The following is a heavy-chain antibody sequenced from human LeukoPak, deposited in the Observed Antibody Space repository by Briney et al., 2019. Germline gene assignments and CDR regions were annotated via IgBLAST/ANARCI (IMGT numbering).Heavy chain of an antibody. CDR3: AKIPSEVVVAATND. V-gene: IGHV3-23*01. J-gene: IGHJ4*02. Sequence: GGSVRLSCAVSGFTFSSYAMSCVRQAPGRGLVWVSAISGSGGRTYYADSVKGRFTISRDNSKNTLLLQMDSLRAEDTAVYYCAKIPSEVVVAATNDWGQGTLVSVSS. CDR2: ISGSGGRT. D-gene: IGHD2-15*01. CDR1: GFTFSSYA.